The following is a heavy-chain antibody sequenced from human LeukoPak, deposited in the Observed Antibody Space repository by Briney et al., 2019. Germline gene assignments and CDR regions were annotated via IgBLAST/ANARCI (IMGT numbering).Heavy chain of an antibody. CDR2: INDSGTI. Sequence: SETLSLTCAVYGVSFSNYSLSWIRQSPGKGLEWIGEINDSGTINYNPSLMSRVTISVDKSKNQFSLKLSSVTAADTAVYYCARRWNYGRNYYIDVWGKGATVSVSS. J-gene: IGHJ6*03. V-gene: IGHV4-34*01. CDR1: GVSFSNYS. D-gene: IGHD1-7*01. CDR3: ARRWNYGRNYYIDV.